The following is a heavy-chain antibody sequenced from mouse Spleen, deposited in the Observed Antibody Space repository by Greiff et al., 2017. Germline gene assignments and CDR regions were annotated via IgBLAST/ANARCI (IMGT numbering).Heavy chain of an antibody. J-gene: IGHJ4*01. V-gene: IGHV1S130*01. CDR3: ARDYYGYAMDY. Sequence: QVQLQQSGSVLVRPGASVKLSCKASGYTFTSSWMHWAKQRPGQGLEWIGEIHPNSGNTNYNEKFKGKATLTVDTSSSTAYVDLSSLTSEDSAVYYCARDYYGYAMDYWGQGTSVTVSS. CDR2: IHPNSGNT. CDR1: GYTFTSSW. D-gene: IGHD1-1*01.